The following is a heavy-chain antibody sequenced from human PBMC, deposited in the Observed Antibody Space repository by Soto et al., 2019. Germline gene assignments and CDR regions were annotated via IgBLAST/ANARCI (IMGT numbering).Heavy chain of an antibody. CDR3: ARGFSYDFWSVYVLRGIDYYYMDV. Sequence: SETLSLTCAVYGGSFSGYYWSWIRQPPWKGLEWIGEINHSGSTNYNPSLKSRVTISVDTSKNQFSLKLSSVTAADTAVYYCARGFSYDFWSVYVLRGIDYYYMDVWGKGTTVS. CDR2: INHSGST. V-gene: IGHV4-34*01. D-gene: IGHD3-3*01. CDR1: GGSFSGYY. J-gene: IGHJ6*03.